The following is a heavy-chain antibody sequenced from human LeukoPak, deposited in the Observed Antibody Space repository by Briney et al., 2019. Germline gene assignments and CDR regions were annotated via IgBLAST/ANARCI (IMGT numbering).Heavy chain of an antibody. CDR1: GASISAYY. CDR2: IHYSANT. Sequence: SETLSLTWTVSGASISAYYSSWIKHPQGNGLECIGYIHYSANTSYYPSLKNRVTIALDTSKNQFSLKLNSVTAADTAVYYCARFGTSSSRFFDQWGQGTLVTVSS. V-gene: IGHV4-59*01. CDR3: ARFGTSSSRFFDQ. D-gene: IGHD6-6*01. J-gene: IGHJ4*02.